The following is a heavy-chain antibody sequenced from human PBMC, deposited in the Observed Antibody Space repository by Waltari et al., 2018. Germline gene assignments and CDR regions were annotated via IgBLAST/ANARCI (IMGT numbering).Heavy chain of an antibody. CDR3: ARVIGVRGRTYYDILTGYGTTDY. V-gene: IGHV4-38-2*01. CDR1: GYSISSGYY. J-gene: IGHJ4*02. D-gene: IGHD3-9*01. Sequence: QVQLQESGPGLVKPSETLSLTCAVSGYSISSGYYWGWIRQPPGKGLEWIGSIYHSGCTYFKPSLKSRVTISVDPSKNRLSLKLGSVTAADTAVYYCARVIGVRGRTYYDILTGYGTTDYWGQGTLVTVSS. CDR2: IYHSGCT.